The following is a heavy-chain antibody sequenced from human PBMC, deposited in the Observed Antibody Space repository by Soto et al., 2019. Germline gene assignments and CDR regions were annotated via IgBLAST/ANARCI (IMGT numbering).Heavy chain of an antibody. V-gene: IGHV3-30-3*02. D-gene: IGHD3-3*01. Sequence: QVQLVESGGGVVQPGRSLRLSCAASGFTFSSYAMHWVRQAPGKGLEWVAVISYDGSNKYYADSVKGRFTISRDNSKNTLYLQMNSLRDEDTAVYYCAKHKRDLRFFEWSYYFDCWGQGTLVTVSS. CDR3: AKHKRDLRFFEWSYYFDC. CDR1: GFTFSSYA. CDR2: ISYDGSNK. J-gene: IGHJ4*02.